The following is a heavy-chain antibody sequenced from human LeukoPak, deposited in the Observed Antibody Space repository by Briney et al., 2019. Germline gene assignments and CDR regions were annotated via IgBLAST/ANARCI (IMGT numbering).Heavy chain of an antibody. V-gene: IGHV3-30*02. CDR3: AKDLAYCSSTSCHSY. J-gene: IGHJ4*02. CDR2: IRYDGSNK. CDR1: GFTFSSYG. D-gene: IGHD2-2*01. Sequence: GGSLRLSCAASGFTFSSYGMHWVRQAPGKGLEWVAFIRYDGSNKYYADSVKGRFTISRDNSKNTLYLQMNSLRAEGTAVYYCAKDLAYCSSTSCHSYWGQGTLVTVFS.